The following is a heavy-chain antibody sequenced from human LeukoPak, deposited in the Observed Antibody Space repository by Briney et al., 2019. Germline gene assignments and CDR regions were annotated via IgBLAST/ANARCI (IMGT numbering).Heavy chain of an antibody. J-gene: IGHJ3*01. Sequence: PGGPLRLSCTASGFPFSTYPIHWVRPAPGRGLEWVSFISYDGNNKYYGDSVKGRFTVSRDNSKNTVYLEMNNLRGDDTAVYYCARRPDGNSLGVLNVFGFWGQGTLVTVSS. CDR2: ISYDGNNK. V-gene: IGHV3-30*14. D-gene: IGHD1-7*01. CDR3: ARRPDGNSLGVLNVFGF. CDR1: GFPFSTYP.